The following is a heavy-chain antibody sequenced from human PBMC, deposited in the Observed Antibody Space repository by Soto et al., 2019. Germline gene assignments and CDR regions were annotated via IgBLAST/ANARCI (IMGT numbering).Heavy chain of an antibody. Sequence: PSETLSLTCTVSGGSISSSSYYWGWIRQPPGKGLEWIGSIYYSGSTYYNPSLKSRVTISVDTSKNKFSLKLSSVTAADTAVYYCARFPRYCSGGSCSPDVYYYYYYGMDVWDQGTTVTVSS. D-gene: IGHD2-15*01. J-gene: IGHJ6*02. V-gene: IGHV4-39*07. CDR1: GGSISSSSYY. CDR2: IYYSGST. CDR3: ARFPRYCSGGSCSPDVYYYYYYGMDV.